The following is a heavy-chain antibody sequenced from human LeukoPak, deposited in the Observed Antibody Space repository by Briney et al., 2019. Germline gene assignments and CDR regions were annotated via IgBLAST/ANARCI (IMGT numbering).Heavy chain of an antibody. D-gene: IGHD3-16*02. CDR2: FDPEDGET. CDR3: ATSLTVGGAISFDY. J-gene: IGHJ4*02. Sequence: GASVKVSCKVSGYTLTELSMHWVRQAPGKGREWMGGFDPEDGETIYAQKFQGRVTMTEDTSTDTAYMELSSLRSEDTAVYYCATSLTVGGAISFDYWGQGTLVTVSS. CDR1: GYTLTELS. V-gene: IGHV1-24*01.